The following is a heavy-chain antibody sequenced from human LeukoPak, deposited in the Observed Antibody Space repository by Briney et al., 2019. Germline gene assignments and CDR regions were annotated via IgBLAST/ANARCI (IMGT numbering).Heavy chain of an antibody. CDR1: GGSISSSNW. Sequence: SETLSLTCAVSGGSISSSNWWSWVRQPPGKGPEWIGEIYHSGSTNYNPSLKSRVTISVDKSKNQFSLKLSSVTAADTAVYYCARALGSAIFGVAEIWGQGTLVTVSS. CDR2: IYHSGST. D-gene: IGHD3-3*01. CDR3: ARALGSAIFGVAEI. J-gene: IGHJ4*02. V-gene: IGHV4-4*02.